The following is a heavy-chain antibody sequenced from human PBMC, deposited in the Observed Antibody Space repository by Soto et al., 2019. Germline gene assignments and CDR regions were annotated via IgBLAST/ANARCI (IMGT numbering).Heavy chain of an antibody. Sequence: QVQLVESGGGVVQPGRSLRLSCVVSGFTFRNYGMHWVRQAPGKGLEWVADIWYDGSGQRYADSVQGRFTISRDNSKNTLYLQMNSLRVEDTAVYYCAQDQVLREYYGPALDVWGQGTTVTGSS. CDR3: AQDQVLREYYGPALDV. CDR1: GFTFRNYG. V-gene: IGHV3-33*03. CDR2: IWYDGSGQ. J-gene: IGHJ6*02. D-gene: IGHD4-17*01.